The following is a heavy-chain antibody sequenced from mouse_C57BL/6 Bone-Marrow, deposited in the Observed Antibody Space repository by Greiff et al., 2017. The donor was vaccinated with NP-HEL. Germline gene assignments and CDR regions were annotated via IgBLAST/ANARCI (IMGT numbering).Heavy chain of an antibody. CDR2: IYPGDGDT. V-gene: IGHV1-82*01. D-gene: IGHD6-1*01. J-gene: IGHJ2*01. CDR1: GYTFSTSW. Sequence: VQLQQSGPELVKPGASVKISCKASGYTFSTSWMHWMKQRPGRGLEWIGWIYPGDGDTHYSGNFEGKASLTADKSSSSAYMQLSSLTSEDAAVDFCARGESWGAFFDYWGQGTTLTVSS. CDR3: ARGESWGAFFDY.